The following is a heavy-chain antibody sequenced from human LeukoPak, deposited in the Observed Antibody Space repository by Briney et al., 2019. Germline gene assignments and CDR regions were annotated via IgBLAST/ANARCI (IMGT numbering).Heavy chain of an antibody. CDR3: ARDACSSTICQAGGNWFDP. J-gene: IGHJ5*02. CDR2: INPSGGSR. D-gene: IGHD2-2*01. V-gene: IGHV1-46*01. Sequence: ASVKVSCTASGYTFTSYYMHWVRQAPGQGLEWMGTINPSGGSRSYAQKFQGRVTMTRDTSTSTVYMELSSLRSEDTAVYFCARDACSSTICQAGGNWFDPWGQGTLVIVSS. CDR1: GYTFTSYY.